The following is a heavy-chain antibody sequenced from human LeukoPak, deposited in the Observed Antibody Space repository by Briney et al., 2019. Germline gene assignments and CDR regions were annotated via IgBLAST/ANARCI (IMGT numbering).Heavy chain of an antibody. CDR3: ASNGSGWATDAFDI. J-gene: IGHJ3*02. CDR1: GFTFSSYA. Sequence: PGGSLRLSCAASGFTFSSYAMSWVRQAPGKGLEWVSSINVSGGSTYYADSVKGRFTISRDNAKNSLYLQMNSLRAEDTAVYYCASNGSGWATDAFDIWGQGTMVTVSS. CDR2: INVSGGST. D-gene: IGHD6-19*01. V-gene: IGHV3-23*01.